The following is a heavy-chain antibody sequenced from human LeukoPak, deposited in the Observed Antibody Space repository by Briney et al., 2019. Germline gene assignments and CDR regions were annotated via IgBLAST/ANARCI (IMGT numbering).Heavy chain of an antibody. J-gene: IGHJ4*02. Sequence: SETLSLTCAVYGGSFSGYYWSWIRQPPGKGLEWIGEINHSGSTNYNPSLKSRVTISVDTSKNQFSLKLSSVTAADTAVYYCARKRADRGGDCYPYYFDYWGQGTLVTVSS. CDR3: ARKRADRGGDCYPYYFDY. D-gene: IGHD2-21*02. CDR1: GGSFSGYY. CDR2: INHSGST. V-gene: IGHV4-34*01.